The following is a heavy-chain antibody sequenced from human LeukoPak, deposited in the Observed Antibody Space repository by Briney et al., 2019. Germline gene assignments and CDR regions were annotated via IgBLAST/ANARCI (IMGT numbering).Heavy chain of an antibody. CDR2: IIPIFGTA. CDR3: ARVRERLSYYYDL. D-gene: IGHD3-16*01. V-gene: IGHV1-69*05. Sequence: GASVKVSCKASGGTFSSYAISWVRQAPGQGLEWMGGIIPIFGTANYAQKFQGRATITTDESTSTAYMELSSLRSEDTAVYYCARVRERLSYYYDLWGQGTLVTVSS. CDR1: GGTFSSYA. J-gene: IGHJ4*02.